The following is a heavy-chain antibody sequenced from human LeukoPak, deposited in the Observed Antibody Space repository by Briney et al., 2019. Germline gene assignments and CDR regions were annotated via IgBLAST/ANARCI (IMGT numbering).Heavy chain of an antibody. CDR2: INQDESVK. D-gene: IGHD5-12*01. V-gene: IGHV3-7*03. Sequence: GGSLRLSCAASGLTFSNYWMAWVRQAPGKGLEWVANINQDESVKNYADSVKGRFTISRDNAKNSPFLQMDSLRADDTAVYYCARDVYGGSHEYWGQGTLVTVSS. CDR3: ARDVYGGSHEY. J-gene: IGHJ4*02. CDR1: GLTFSNYW.